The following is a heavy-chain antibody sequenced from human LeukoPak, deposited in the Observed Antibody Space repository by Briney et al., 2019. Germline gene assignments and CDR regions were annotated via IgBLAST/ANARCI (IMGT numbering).Heavy chain of an antibody. J-gene: IGHJ2*01. Sequence: GESLKISCKGSGYSFNTYWIGWVRQMPGKGLEWMGIIYPGDSDTRYSPSFQGQVTISADKSINTAFLQWSSLRASDTAMYYCARWGTNEYFDLWGRGTLVTVSS. CDR3: ARWGTNEYFDL. V-gene: IGHV5-51*01. CDR2: IYPGDSDT. D-gene: IGHD1-1*01. CDR1: GYSFNTYW.